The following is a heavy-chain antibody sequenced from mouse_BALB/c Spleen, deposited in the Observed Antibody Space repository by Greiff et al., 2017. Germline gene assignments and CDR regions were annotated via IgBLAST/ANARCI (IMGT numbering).Heavy chain of an antibody. D-gene: IGHD2-13*01. J-gene: IGHJ2*01. V-gene: IGHV1S56*01. CDR2: IYPGNVNT. CDR1: GYTFTSYY. Sequence: VQLQQSGPELVKPGASVSISCKASGYTFTSYYIHWVKQRPGQGLEWIGWIYPGNVNTKYNEKFKGKATLTADKSSSTAYMQLSSLTSEDSAVYFCARPVQNGDGYLDYWGQGTTLTVSS. CDR3: ARPVQNGDGYLDY.